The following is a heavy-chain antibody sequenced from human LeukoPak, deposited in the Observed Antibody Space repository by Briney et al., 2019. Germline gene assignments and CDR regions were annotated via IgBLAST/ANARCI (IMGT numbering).Heavy chain of an antibody. CDR3: ARVGYSNSYDF. D-gene: IGHD5-18*01. CDR2: MNPNNGNT. J-gene: IGHJ4*02. Sequence: ASVKVSCRASGYTFTNFDINWVRQATGQGLEWMAWMNPNNGNTGNAQKFQGRVTITWDSSISTAYMELSSLRSEDTAVYYCARVGYSNSYDFWGQGTLVTVSS. V-gene: IGHV1-8*03. CDR1: GYTFTNFD.